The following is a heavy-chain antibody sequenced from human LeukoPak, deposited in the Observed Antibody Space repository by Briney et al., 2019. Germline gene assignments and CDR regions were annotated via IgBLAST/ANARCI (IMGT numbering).Heavy chain of an antibody. J-gene: IGHJ4*02. CDR1: GFTFSSYG. CDR3: AKEWGHSYGLRYFDY. Sequence: GGSLRLSCAAPGFTFSSYGMHWVRQAPGKGLEWVAFIRYDGSNKYYADSVKGRFTISRDNSKNTLYLQMNSLRAEDTAVYYCAKEWGHSYGLRYFDYWGQGTLVTVSS. D-gene: IGHD5-18*01. CDR2: IRYDGSNK. V-gene: IGHV3-30*02.